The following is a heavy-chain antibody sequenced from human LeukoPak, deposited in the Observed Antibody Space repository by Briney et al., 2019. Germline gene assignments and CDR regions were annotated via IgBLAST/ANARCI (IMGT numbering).Heavy chain of an antibody. J-gene: IGHJ4*02. V-gene: IGHV4-59*01. D-gene: IGHD3-22*01. CDR2: IYYTGVT. CDR1: SGSMSSYY. CDR3: ARGGSGYPLDY. Sequence: SETLSLTCAVSSGSMSSYYWSWIRQPPGKGLEWIGYIYYTGVTNYSPSLKRRLTISLDTAMKQFYLNLRSVTAADTAMYYCARGGSGYPLDYWGQGTLVTVSS.